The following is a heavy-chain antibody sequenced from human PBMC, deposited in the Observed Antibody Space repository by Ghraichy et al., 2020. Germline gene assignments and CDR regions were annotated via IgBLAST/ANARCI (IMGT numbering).Heavy chain of an antibody. Sequence: SETLSLTCTVSGDSFISGEYYWSWIRQHPGKGLEFIGYIYYTGGTHYNPSLQSRVTMSIDTSRTHFSLSLSSVTAADTAVYYCARAFTDPIVFDIWGQGTKVTVSS. CDR3: ARAFTDPIVFDI. V-gene: IGHV4-31*03. CDR1: GDSFISGEYY. CDR2: IYYTGGT. D-gene: IGHD2/OR15-2a*01. J-gene: IGHJ3*02.